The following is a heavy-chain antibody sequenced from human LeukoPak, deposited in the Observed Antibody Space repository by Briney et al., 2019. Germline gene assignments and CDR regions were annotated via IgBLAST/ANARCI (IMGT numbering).Heavy chain of an antibody. CDR2: INPSGGST. CDR3: ATLATVTPPGGY. V-gene: IGHV1-46*01. J-gene: IGHJ4*02. CDR1: GYTFTSYY. Sequence: ASVKVSCKASGYTFTSYYMHWVRQAPGQGLEWVGIINPSGGSTSYAQKFQGRVTMTRDTSTSTVYMELSSLRSEDTAVYYCATLATVTPPGGYWGQGTPVTVSS. D-gene: IGHD4-17*01.